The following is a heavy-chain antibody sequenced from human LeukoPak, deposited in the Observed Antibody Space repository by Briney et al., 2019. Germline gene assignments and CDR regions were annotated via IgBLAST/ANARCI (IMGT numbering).Heavy chain of an antibody. J-gene: IGHJ1*01. CDR1: GFTFSSYA. CDR3: AKDDISYYYGSGSYLTAQYFQH. Sequence: GGSLRLSCAASGFTFSSYAMSWVRQAPGKGLEWVSAISGSGGSTYYADSVKGRFTISRDNSKNTLYLQMNSLRAEDTAVYYCAKDDISYYYGSGSYLTAQYFQHWGQGTLVTVSS. V-gene: IGHV3-23*01. CDR2: ISGSGGST. D-gene: IGHD3-10*01.